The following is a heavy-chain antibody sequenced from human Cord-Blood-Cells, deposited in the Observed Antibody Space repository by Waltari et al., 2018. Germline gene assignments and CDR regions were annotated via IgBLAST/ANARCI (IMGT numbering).Heavy chain of an antibody. CDR3: ARRPPPYSGSYYWFDP. J-gene: IGHJ5*02. V-gene: IGHV4-34*01. Sequence: QVQLQQWGAGLLKPSETLSLTCAVHGWSFSGYYCSWIRQPPGTGQEWIGEINHSGSTNYNPSLKRRVTISVDTSKNQFSLKLSSVTAADTAVYYCARRPPPYSGSYYWFDPWGQGTLVTVSS. CDR1: GWSFSGYY. D-gene: IGHD1-26*01. CDR2: INHSGST.